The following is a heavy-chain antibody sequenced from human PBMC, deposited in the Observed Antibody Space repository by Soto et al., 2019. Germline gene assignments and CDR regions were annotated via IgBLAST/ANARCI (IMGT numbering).Heavy chain of an antibody. CDR1: GGTFSSYA. Sequence: QVQLVQSGAEVKKPGSSVKVSCKASGGTFSSYAISWVRQAPGQGLEWMGRIIPIFGTANYAQKFQGRVTITADESTSTAYMELSSLRSEDTAVYYCARDGLAYCGGDCYSYYYYGMDVWGQGTTVTVSS. CDR2: IIPIFGTA. V-gene: IGHV1-69*15. CDR3: ARDGLAYCGGDCYSYYYYGMDV. J-gene: IGHJ6*02. D-gene: IGHD2-21*02.